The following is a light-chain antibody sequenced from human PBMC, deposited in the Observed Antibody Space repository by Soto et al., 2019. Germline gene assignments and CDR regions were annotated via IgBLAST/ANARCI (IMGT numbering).Light chain of an antibody. CDR1: SSNIGAGYD. CDR3: QSYDRSLSVYV. Sequence: QSVLTQPPSVSGAPGQRVTISCTGSSSNIGAGYDVHWYQQLPGTAPKLLIYGNSNRPSGVPDRFSGSKSGTSASLAITGLQAEDEAAYYCQSYDRSLSVYVFGTGSKLTVL. CDR2: GNS. J-gene: IGLJ1*01. V-gene: IGLV1-40*01.